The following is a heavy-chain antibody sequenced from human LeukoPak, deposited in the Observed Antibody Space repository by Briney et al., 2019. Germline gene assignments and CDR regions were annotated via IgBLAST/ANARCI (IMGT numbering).Heavy chain of an antibody. CDR3: AKAKYYYDSTYIDY. J-gene: IGHJ4*02. Sequence: GGSLRLSCAASGFTFSSYWMSWVRQAPGKGLEWVSAISGSGGSTYYADSVKGRFTISRDNSKNTLYLQMNSLRAEDTAVYYCAKAKYYYDSTYIDYWGQGTLVTVSS. CDR1: GFTFSSYW. D-gene: IGHD3-22*01. CDR2: ISGSGGST. V-gene: IGHV3-23*01.